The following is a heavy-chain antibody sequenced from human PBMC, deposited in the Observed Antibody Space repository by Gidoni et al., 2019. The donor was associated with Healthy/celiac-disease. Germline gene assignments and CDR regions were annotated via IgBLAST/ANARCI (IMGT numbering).Heavy chain of an antibody. CDR2: SIPILGIA. Sequence: QVQLVQSGAEVKKPGSSVKVSCKASGGTFSSYAISWVRQAPGQGLEWMGRSIPILGIANYAQKFQGRGTISADKSTSTAYMELSSLRSEDTAVYYCKTGVVAADDYWGQGTLVTVSS. CDR3: KTGVVAADDY. CDR1: GGTFSSYA. J-gene: IGHJ4*02. V-gene: IGHV1-69*04. D-gene: IGHD2-15*01.